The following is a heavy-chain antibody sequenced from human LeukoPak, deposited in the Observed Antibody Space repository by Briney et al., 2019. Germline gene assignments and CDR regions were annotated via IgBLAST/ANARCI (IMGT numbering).Heavy chain of an antibody. CDR3: ARKKAADDAFDI. V-gene: IGHV3-11*01. Sequence: NPGGSLRLACAASGFTFSDYNMRWIRQAPGKGLEWVSSISRSGSTKYYADSVKGRFTISRDNAKNSLFLQMNSLRAEDTAVYYCARKKAADDAFDIWGQGTMVTVSS. CDR1: GFTFSDYN. CDR2: ISRSGSTK. J-gene: IGHJ3*02.